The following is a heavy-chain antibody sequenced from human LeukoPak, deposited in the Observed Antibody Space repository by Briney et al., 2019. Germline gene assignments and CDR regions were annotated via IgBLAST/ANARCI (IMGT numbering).Heavy chain of an antibody. CDR3: AKDWGNGSCSSHSAY. CDR1: GFTFNNYG. V-gene: IGHV3-30*18. J-gene: IGHJ4*02. CDR2: ISYDGSNK. D-gene: IGHD2-8*01. Sequence: GGSLRLSCAASGFTFNNYGMYWVRQAPGKGLEWVAAISYDGSNKYYADSVKGRFTISRDTSKNTLYLQMNSLRAEDTAVYYCAKDWGNGSCSSHSAYWGQGTLVTVSS.